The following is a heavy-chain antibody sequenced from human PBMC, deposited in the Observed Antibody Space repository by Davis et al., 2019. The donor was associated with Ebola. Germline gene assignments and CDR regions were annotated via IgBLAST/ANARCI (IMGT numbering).Heavy chain of an antibody. D-gene: IGHD2-21*01. CDR2: INPNSGGT. CDR1: GYTFTGYY. J-gene: IGHJ2*01. CDR3: ARRVRLSYWYFDL. V-gene: IGHV1-2*06. Sequence: AASVKVSCKASGYTFTGYYMHWVRQAPGQGLEWMGRINPNSGGTNYAQKFQGRVTMTRDKSISTAYLQWSSLKASDTAMYYCARRVRLSYWYFDLWGRGTLVTVSS.